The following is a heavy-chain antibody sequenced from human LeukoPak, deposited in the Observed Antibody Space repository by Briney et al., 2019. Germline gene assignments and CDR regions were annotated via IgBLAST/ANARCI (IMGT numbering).Heavy chain of an antibody. CDR2: IYYSGST. Sequence: PSETLSLTCSVSGNSISSRSYHWGWIRQPPGRGLEWIGSIYYSGSTFYNPSLQSRVTVSVDTSNNQFSLKLSSVTAADTAVYYCARLSATYYYYYMDVWGKGTTVTVSS. CDR3: ARLSATYYYYYMDV. J-gene: IGHJ6*03. CDR1: GNSISSRSYH. V-gene: IGHV4-39*01.